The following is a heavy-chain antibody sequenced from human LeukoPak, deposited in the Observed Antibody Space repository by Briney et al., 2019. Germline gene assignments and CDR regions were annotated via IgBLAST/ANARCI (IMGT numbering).Heavy chain of an antibody. CDR1: GYTFTSYA. D-gene: IGHD3-10*01. J-gene: IGHJ4*02. CDR2: INAGNGNT. V-gene: IGHV1-3*01. CDR3: ARGKFITMVRGVIAPEDY. Sequence: GASVKVSCKASGYTFTSYAMHWVRQAPGQRLEWMGWINAGNGNTKYSQKFQGRVTITRDTSASTAYMELSSLRSEDTAVYYCARGKFITMVRGVIAPEDYWGQGTLVTVSS.